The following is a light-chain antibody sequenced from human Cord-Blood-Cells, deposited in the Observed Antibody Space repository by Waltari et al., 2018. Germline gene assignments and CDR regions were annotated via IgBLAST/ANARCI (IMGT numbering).Light chain of an antibody. Sequence: DIVLTQSPGPLSLSPGERATLSCRASQSVSSSYLAWYQQKPGQAPRLLIYGASSRATGIPDRFSGSGSGTDFTLTISRLEPEDFAVYYCQQYGSSPPAYTFGQGTKLEIK. CDR3: QQYGSSPPAYT. V-gene: IGKV3-20*01. J-gene: IGKJ2*01. CDR1: QSVSSSY. CDR2: GAS.